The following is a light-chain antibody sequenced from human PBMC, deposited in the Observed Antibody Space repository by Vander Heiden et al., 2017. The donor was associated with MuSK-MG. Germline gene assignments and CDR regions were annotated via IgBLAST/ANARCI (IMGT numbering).Light chain of an antibody. CDR2: GAS. CDR1: QSVSLNY. V-gene: IGKV3-20*01. CDR3: QQYDSPPIT. Sequence: EIVLTQSPCTLSLSPGERATLSCRASQSVSLNYLAWYQQKPGQAPRLLISGASSRATGIPDRFSGSGSGTDFSLTISRLEPEDFAVYYCQQYDSPPITFGQGTRLEIK. J-gene: IGKJ5*01.